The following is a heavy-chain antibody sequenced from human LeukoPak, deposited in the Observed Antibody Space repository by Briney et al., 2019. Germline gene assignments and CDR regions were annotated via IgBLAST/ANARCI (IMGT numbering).Heavy chain of an antibody. CDR1: GYTFTGYY. D-gene: IGHD6-19*01. V-gene: IGHV1-2*02. CDR3: ARDVRLAVACFHFDY. J-gene: IGHJ4*02. Sequence: GASVKVSCKASGYTFTGYYMHWVRQAPGQGLEWMGWINPNSGGTNYAHKFQGRVTMTRDTSISTAYMELSRLRSDDTAVYYCARDVRLAVACFHFDYWGQGTLVTVSS. CDR2: INPNSGGT.